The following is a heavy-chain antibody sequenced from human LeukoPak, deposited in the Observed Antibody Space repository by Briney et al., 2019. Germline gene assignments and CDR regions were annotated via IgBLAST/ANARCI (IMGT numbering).Heavy chain of an antibody. V-gene: IGHV4-59*01. CDR3: ARRVTMVRGNRYNWFDP. J-gene: IGHJ5*02. CDR1: GGSISSCY. D-gene: IGHD3-10*01. CDR2: IYYSGST. Sequence: SETLSVTCTVSGGSISSCYWSWIRQPPGKGLEWIGYIYYSGSTNYNPSLKSRVTISVDTSKNQFSLKLSSVTAADTAVYYCARRVTMVRGNRYNWFDPWGQGTLVTVSS.